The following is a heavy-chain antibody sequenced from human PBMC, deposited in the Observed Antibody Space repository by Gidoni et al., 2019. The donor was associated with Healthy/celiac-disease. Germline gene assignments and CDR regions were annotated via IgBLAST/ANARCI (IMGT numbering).Heavy chain of an antibody. CDR1: G. CDR3: ARDDTAMVTSYYGMDV. V-gene: IGHV3-33*01. J-gene: IGHJ6*02. CDR2: IWYDGSNK. D-gene: IGHD5-18*01. Sequence: GMHWVRQAPGKGLEWVAVIWYDGSNKYYADSVKGRFTISRDNSKNTLYLQMNSLRAEDTAVYYCARDDTAMVTSYYGMDVWGQGTTVTVSS.